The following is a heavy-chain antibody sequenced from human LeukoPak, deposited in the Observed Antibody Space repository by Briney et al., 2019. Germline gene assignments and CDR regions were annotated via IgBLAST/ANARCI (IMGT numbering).Heavy chain of an antibody. CDR2: ISAYNGNT. CDR3: ARKNYYDSSGHPPHLPFGYYYYGMDV. Sequence: ASVKVPCKASVYTFTSYGISWVRQAPGQGLEWMGWISAYNGNTNYAQKLQGRVTMTTDTSTSTAYMELRSLRSDDTAVYYCARKNYYDSSGHPPHLPFGYYYYGMDVWGQGTTVTVSS. V-gene: IGHV1-18*01. D-gene: IGHD3-22*01. J-gene: IGHJ6*02. CDR1: VYTFTSYG.